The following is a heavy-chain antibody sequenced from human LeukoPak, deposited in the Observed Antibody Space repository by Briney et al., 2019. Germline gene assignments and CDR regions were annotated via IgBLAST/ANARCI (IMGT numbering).Heavy chain of an antibody. Sequence: GESLKISCKGSGYSFTSYWIGWVRQMPGKGLEWMGIIYPGDSDTRYSPSFQGQVTISADKSISTAYLQWSSLKASDTAMYYCARLVRLGPLVVAATEPLLFFDYWGQGTLVTVSS. V-gene: IGHV5-51*01. J-gene: IGHJ4*02. CDR2: IYPGDSDT. CDR1: GYSFTSYW. CDR3: ARLVRLGPLVVAATEPLLFFDY. D-gene: IGHD2-15*01.